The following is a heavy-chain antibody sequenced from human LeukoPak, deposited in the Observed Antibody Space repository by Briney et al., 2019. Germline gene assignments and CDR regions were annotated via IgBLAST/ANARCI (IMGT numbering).Heavy chain of an antibody. CDR2: IYYSGST. Sequence: SETLSLTCAVSGGSISSSSYYWGWIRQPPGKGLEWIGSIYYSGSTYYNPSLKSRVTISVDTSKNQFSLKLSSVTAADTAVYYCARLIAVVTADWFDPWGQGTLVTVSS. V-gene: IGHV4-39*07. J-gene: IGHJ5*02. D-gene: IGHD2-21*02. CDR1: GGSISSSSYY. CDR3: ARLIAVVTADWFDP.